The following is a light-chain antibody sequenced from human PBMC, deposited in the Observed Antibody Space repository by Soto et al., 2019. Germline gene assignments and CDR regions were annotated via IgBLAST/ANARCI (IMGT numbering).Light chain of an antibody. Sequence: EIVMTQSPATLSVSPGERATLSCGASQSVSSNLAWYQQKPGQAPRLLIYGAFNRATGIPARFSGRGSGTDFTLTISSLEPEDSAIYYCKQHNISPPVAFGQGTRLEIK. CDR1: QSVSSN. V-gene: IGKV3D-15*01. CDR2: GAF. CDR3: KQHNISPPVA. J-gene: IGKJ5*01.